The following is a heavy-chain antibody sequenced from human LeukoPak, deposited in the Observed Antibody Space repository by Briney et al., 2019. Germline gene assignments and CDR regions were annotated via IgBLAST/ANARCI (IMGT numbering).Heavy chain of an antibody. J-gene: IGHJ3*02. CDR3: ARHRGSGGPRDAFDI. V-gene: IGHV5-51*01. CDR2: ISPADSNT. CDR1: GYYFSGYW. Sequence: GESLKISCRGSGYYFSGYWIGWVRQLPGKGLEWMGTISPADSNTRYSPSFQGQVTISADKSISTAYLQWSSLKASDTAMYYCARHRGSGGPRDAFDIWGQGTMVTVSS. D-gene: IGHD6-19*01.